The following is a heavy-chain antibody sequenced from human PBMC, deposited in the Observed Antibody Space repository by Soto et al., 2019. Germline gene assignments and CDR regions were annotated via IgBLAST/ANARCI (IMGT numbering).Heavy chain of an antibody. CDR3: ATRPPAGGWIGVFDY. CDR2: VFHSGFT. CDR1: RDSISRYY. V-gene: IGHV4-59*01. D-gene: IGHD5-12*01. J-gene: IGHJ4*02. Sequence: QVQLQESGPGLVKPSETLSLTCTVSRDSISRYYFSWIRQPPGQGPEWIGCVFHSGFTNYNPSLGTRVTISLDTSKNQFSLKLNSVTAADTAVYYCATRPPAGGWIGVFDYWSQGTLVTVSS.